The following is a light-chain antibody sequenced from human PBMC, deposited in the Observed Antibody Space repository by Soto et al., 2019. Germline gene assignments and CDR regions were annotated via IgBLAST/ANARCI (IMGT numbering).Light chain of an antibody. CDR3: QQSHNTPFT. Sequence: IQMTESPSSLSASVGDRVTITCRASQSITNYLNWYQHKPGKAPKLLVYAASSLQSGVPSRFSASGSGTDFTLTISSLQPEDFATYFCQQSHNTPFTFGPGTKVDIK. V-gene: IGKV1-39*01. CDR2: AAS. CDR1: QSITNY. J-gene: IGKJ3*01.